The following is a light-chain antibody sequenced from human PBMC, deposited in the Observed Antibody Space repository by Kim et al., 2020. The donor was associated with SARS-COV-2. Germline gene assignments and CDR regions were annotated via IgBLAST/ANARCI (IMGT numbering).Light chain of an antibody. CDR3: SSYTNRRTLI. Sequence: GQSITISCPGRISDFGFYNYFSWYQHYPGKAHQLIIYDVNKRPSGVSNRFSGSKSGNTASLTISGLQSEDEGDFYCSSYTNRRTLIFGGGTQLTVL. J-gene: IGLJ2*01. V-gene: IGLV2-14*03. CDR2: DVN. CDR1: ISDFGFYNY.